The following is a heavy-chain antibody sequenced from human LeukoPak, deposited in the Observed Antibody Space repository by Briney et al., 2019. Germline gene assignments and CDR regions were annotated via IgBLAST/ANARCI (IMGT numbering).Heavy chain of an antibody. V-gene: IGHV5-51*01. CDR1: GYSFTSYW. CDR2: IYPGDSDT. Sequence: GESLKISCKGSGYSFTSYWIGWVRQMPGKGLEWMGIIYPGDSDTRYSPSFQGQVTISADKSISTAYLQWSSLKASDTAMYYCARQGYSSSWYSGGGEEFWFDPWGQGTLVTVSS. J-gene: IGHJ5*02. D-gene: IGHD6-13*01. CDR3: ARQGYSSSWYSGGGEEFWFDP.